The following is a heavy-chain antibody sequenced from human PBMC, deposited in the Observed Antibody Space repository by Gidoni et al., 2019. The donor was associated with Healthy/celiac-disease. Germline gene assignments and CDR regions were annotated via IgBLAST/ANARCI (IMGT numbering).Heavy chain of an antibody. D-gene: IGHD1-26*01. J-gene: IGHJ4*02. Sequence: QVQLLESGGGVVQPGRSLRLSCAALGFTFSSYGMHWVRQAPGKELEWMTVKSYDGSNKYYADSVKGRFTISRDNSKNTLYLQMNSLRAEDTAVYYCAKRQWELFHFDYWGQGTLVTVSS. CDR1: GFTFSSYG. CDR2: KSYDGSNK. V-gene: IGHV3-30*18. CDR3: AKRQWELFHFDY.